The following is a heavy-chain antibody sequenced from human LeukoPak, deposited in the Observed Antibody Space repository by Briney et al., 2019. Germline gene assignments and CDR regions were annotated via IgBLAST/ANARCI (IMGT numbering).Heavy chain of an antibody. Sequence: PSETLSLTCTVSGYSISSGYYWSWIRQPPGKGLEWIGEINHSGSTNYNPSLKSRVTISVDTSKNQFSLKLSSVTAADTAVYYCARVANYGDYFASLDPWGQGTLVTVSS. D-gene: IGHD4-17*01. J-gene: IGHJ5*02. CDR2: INHSGST. CDR3: ARVANYGDYFASLDP. CDR1: GYSISSGYY. V-gene: IGHV4-38-2*02.